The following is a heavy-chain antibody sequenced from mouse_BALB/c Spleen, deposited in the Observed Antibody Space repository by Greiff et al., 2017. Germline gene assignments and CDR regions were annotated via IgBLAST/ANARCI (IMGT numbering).Heavy chain of an antibody. CDR1: GFSLTSYG. D-gene: IGHD1-1*01. CDR2: IWSGGST. J-gene: IGHJ4*01. CDR3: ARSLLRYYYAMDY. Sequence: QVQLKESGPGLVQPSQSLSITCTVSGFSLTSYGVHWVRQSPGKGLEWLGVIWSGGSTDYNAAFISRLSISKDNSKSQVFFTMNSLQANDTAIYFCARSLLRYYYAMDYWGQGTSVTVSS. V-gene: IGHV2-2*02.